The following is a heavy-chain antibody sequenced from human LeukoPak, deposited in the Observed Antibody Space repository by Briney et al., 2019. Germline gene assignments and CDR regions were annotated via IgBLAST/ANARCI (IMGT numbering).Heavy chain of an antibody. V-gene: IGHV3-53*01. D-gene: IGHD6-6*01. J-gene: IGHJ3*02. Sequence: GGSLGLSCAASGFTVSSNYMSWVRQAPGKGLEWVSVIYSGGTTYYADSVKGRFTISRDNSKNTLYLQMNSLRAEDTAVYYCARKYSSSSWVAFDMWGQGTMVTVSS. CDR3: ARKYSSSSWVAFDM. CDR2: IYSGGTT. CDR1: GFTVSSNY.